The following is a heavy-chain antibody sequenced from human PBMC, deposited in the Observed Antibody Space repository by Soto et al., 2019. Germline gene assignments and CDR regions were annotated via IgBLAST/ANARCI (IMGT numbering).Heavy chain of an antibody. CDR2: VCHSGTI. Sequence: SETLSLTCVVSGYRINIDACWGWIRQSPEKGLEWLGSVCHSGTIYYNPSLKSRVTISLDTSKNQFSLSLSSVTAADTALYYCARDVGRYKINRVWFAHWGQGILVTVSS. V-gene: IGHV4-38-2*02. D-gene: IGHD1-20*01. J-gene: IGHJ5*02. CDR3: ARDVGRYKINRVWFAH. CDR1: GYRINIDAC.